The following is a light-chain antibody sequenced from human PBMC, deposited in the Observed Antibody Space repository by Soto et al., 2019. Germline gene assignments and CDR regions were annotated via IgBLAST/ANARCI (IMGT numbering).Light chain of an antibody. Sequence: AIRMTQSPSSLSASTGDTVTITCRASQDIGSVLAWYQQKPGTAPKVLISGASNLHGGVPSRFSGSGSRTDFTLTITHLQSEDFATYYCQHYLNYSITFGQGTRL. CDR3: QHYLNYSIT. CDR2: GAS. J-gene: IGKJ5*01. CDR1: QDIGSV. V-gene: IGKV1-8*01.